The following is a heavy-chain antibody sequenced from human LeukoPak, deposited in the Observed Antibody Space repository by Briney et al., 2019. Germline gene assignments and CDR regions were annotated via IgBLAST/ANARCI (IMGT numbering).Heavy chain of an antibody. Sequence: PSASVKVSCKASGYTFTSYGISWVRQAPGQGLEWMGWISAYNGNTNYAQKLQGRVTMTTDTSTSTAYMELRSLRSDDTAVYYCARGYCSGGSCLSFDYWGQGTLVTVSS. D-gene: IGHD2-15*01. CDR2: ISAYNGNT. V-gene: IGHV1-18*01. CDR3: ARGYCSGGSCLSFDY. J-gene: IGHJ4*02. CDR1: GYTFTSYG.